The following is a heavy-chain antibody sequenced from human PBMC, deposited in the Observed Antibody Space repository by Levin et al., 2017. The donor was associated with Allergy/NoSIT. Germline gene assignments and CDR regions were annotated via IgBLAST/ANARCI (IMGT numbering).Heavy chain of an antibody. D-gene: IGHD1/OR15-1a*01. CDR3: AHRPPGGYNWNNNWFDP. CDR2: IYWDDDK. Sequence: SGPTLVKPTQTLTLTCTFSGFSLRSSGMGVGWIHQPPGKALEWLALIYWDDDKRYNPSLKSRITITKDTSKNQVVLTITNMNPVDTATYYCAHRPPGGYNWNNNWFDPWGQGTLVIVSS. J-gene: IGHJ5*02. V-gene: IGHV2-5*02. CDR1: GFSLRSSGMG.